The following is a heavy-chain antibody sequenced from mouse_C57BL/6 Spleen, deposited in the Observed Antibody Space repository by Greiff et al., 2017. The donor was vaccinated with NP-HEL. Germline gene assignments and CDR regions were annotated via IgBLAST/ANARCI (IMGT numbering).Heavy chain of an antibody. V-gene: IGHV1-69*01. CDR3: ARALDGSLFDY. Sequence: QVQLQQPGAELVMPGASVKLSCKASGYTFTSYWMHWVKQRPGQGLEWIGEIDPSDSYTNYNQKFKGKSTLTVDKSSSTAYMQLSSLTSGDSAVYYCARALDGSLFDYWGQGTTLTVAS. CDR2: IDPSDSYT. CDR1: GYTFTSYW. J-gene: IGHJ2*01. D-gene: IGHD1-1*01.